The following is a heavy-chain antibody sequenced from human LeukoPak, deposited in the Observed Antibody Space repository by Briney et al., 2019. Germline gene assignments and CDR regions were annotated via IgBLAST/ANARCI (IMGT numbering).Heavy chain of an antibody. CDR1: GYTFTSYW. V-gene: IGHV5-51*01. CDR2: ISPGDSHT. D-gene: IGHD6-13*01. CDR3: ARVEIAAAGTDYYYYGVDV. J-gene: IGHJ6*02. Sequence: GESLKISCKGSGYTFTSYWIGWVRQMAGKGLEWMGIISPGDSHTRYSPSFQGQVTTSADKSISIAYLQWSSLKASDTAMYYCARVEIAAAGTDYYYYGVDVWGQGTTVTVSS.